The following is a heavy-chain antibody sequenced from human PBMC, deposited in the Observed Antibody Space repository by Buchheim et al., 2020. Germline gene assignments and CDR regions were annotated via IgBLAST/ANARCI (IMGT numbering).Heavy chain of an antibody. CDR2: INHSGST. J-gene: IGHJ4*02. CDR1: GGSFSGFY. CDR3: ARRVSKGGYYGSGTKYYFDY. Sequence: QVQLQQWGAGLLKPSETLSLTCTVSGGSFSGFYWSWIRQPPGKGLEWIGEINHSGSTNDNPSLKSRVSISVDTSENQFSLKLSSVTAADTAVYYCARRVSKGGYYGSGTKYYFDYWGQGTL. V-gene: IGHV4-34*01. D-gene: IGHD3-10*01.